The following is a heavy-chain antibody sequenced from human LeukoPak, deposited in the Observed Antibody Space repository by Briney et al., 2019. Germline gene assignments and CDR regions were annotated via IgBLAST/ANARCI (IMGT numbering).Heavy chain of an antibody. CDR3: ARGITIFGVVKDY. Sequence: TSETLSLTCSVSGYSIRSGYYWGWIRQPPGKGLEWIGSIYQSGNTYYNESLKSRATISVDTSKNQFSLKLTSVTAADTAVYYCARGITIFGVVKDYWGQGTLVTVSS. J-gene: IGHJ4*02. CDR1: GYSIRSGYY. D-gene: IGHD3-3*01. CDR2: IYQSGNT. V-gene: IGHV4-38-2*02.